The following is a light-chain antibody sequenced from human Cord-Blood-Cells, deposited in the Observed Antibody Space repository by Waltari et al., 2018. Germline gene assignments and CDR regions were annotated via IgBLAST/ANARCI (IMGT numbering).Light chain of an antibody. CDR2: EGS. CDR3: CSYAGSYV. Sequence: QSALTQPASVSGSPGQSITISCTGTSSDVGSYNLVSWYQQHPGKATKLMIYEGSKRPSVVSNRFSGAKSGNTASLTISWLQAEDEADYYCCSYAGSYVFGTGTKVTVL. J-gene: IGLJ1*01. V-gene: IGLV2-23*01. CDR1: SSDVGSYNL.